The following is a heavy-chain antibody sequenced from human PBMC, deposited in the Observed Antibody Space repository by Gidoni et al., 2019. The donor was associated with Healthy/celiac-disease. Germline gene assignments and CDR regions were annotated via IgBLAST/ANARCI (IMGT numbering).Heavy chain of an antibody. CDR2: INAGNGNT. Sequence: QVQLVQSGAEVKKPGASVQGSCKASGYTFTSYAMHWVRQAPGQRLEWMGWINAGNGNTKYSQKFQGRVTITRDTSASTAYMELSSLRSEDTAVYYCASMDYDSRAGDAFDIWGQGTMVTVSS. J-gene: IGHJ3*02. V-gene: IGHV1-3*01. D-gene: IGHD3-22*01. CDR3: ASMDYDSRAGDAFDI. CDR1: GYTFTSYA.